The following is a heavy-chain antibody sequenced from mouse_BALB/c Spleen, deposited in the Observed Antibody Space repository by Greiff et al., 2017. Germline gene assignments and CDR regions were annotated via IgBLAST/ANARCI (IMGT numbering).Heavy chain of an antibody. Sequence: EVQLQESGAELVKPGASVKLSCTASGFNIKDTYMHWVKQRPEQGLEWIGRIDPANGNTKYDPKFQGKATITADTSSNTAYLQLSSLTSEDTAVYYCARGRRSYDGYSAFAYWGQGTLVTVSA. J-gene: IGHJ3*01. CDR3: ARGRRSYDGYSAFAY. CDR1: GFNIKDTY. CDR2: IDPANGNT. D-gene: IGHD2-3*01. V-gene: IGHV14-3*02.